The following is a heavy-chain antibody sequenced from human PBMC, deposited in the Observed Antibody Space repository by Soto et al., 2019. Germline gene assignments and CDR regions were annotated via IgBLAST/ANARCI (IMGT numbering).Heavy chain of an antibody. J-gene: IGHJ3*02. CDR3: ARGFPTYYYDISGYYYGDLDAFDI. D-gene: IGHD3-22*01. Sequence: ASVKVSCKAAGYTFTSYDINWVRQATGQELEWMGWMNPNSGNTGYAQKFQGRVTMTRNTSISTAYMELSSLRSEDTAVYYCARGFPTYYYDISGYYYGDLDAFDIWGQGTTVTGS. V-gene: IGHV1-8*01. CDR2: MNPNSGNT. CDR1: GYTFTSYD.